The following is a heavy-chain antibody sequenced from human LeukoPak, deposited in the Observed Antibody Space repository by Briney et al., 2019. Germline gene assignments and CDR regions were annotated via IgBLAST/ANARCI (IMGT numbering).Heavy chain of an antibody. V-gene: IGHV3-30-3*02. D-gene: IGHD3-10*01. CDR3: ARQLWFGETFYYYYGMDV. J-gene: IGHJ6*02. CDR1: GFTFSSYA. Sequence: GRSLRLSCAASGFTFSSYAMHWVRQAPGKGLEWVAVISYDGSNKYYADSVKGRFTISRDNSKNTLYLQTNSLRAEDTAVYYCARQLWFGETFYYYYGMDVWGQGTTVTVSS. CDR2: ISYDGSNK.